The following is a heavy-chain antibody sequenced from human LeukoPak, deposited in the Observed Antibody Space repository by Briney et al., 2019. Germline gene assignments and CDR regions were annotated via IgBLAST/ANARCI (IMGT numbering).Heavy chain of an antibody. V-gene: IGHV4-39*01. D-gene: IGHD3-22*01. Sequence: SETLSLTCTVSGDSISSSSYYWGWLRQPPGKGLEWIGSIYYSGSTYYNPSLKSRVTISVDTSKNQFSLKLSSVTAADTAVYYCARGLRHYDSSGYYYYWGQGTLVTVST. J-gene: IGHJ4*02. CDR2: IYYSGST. CDR1: GDSISSSSYY. CDR3: ARGLRHYDSSGYYYY.